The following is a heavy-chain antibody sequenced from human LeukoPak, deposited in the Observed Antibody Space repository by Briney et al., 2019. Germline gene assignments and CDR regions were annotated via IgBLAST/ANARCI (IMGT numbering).Heavy chain of an antibody. CDR3: ARSVVTATPHYFQH. V-gene: IGHV3-30*04. J-gene: IGHJ1*01. CDR2: ISYDGSNK. CDR1: GFTFNSYA. D-gene: IGHD2-21*02. Sequence: GGSLRLSCAASGFTFNSYAMHWVRQAPGKGLEWLAVISYDGSNKNYADSVKGRFTISRDNSKNTLYLQMNSLSAEDTAVYYCARSVVTATPHYFQHWGQGTLVTVSS.